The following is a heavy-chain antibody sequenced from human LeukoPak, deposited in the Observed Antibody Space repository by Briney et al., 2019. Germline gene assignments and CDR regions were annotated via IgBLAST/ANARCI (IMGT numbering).Heavy chain of an antibody. D-gene: IGHD6-25*01. CDR3: ARGRLSSSGWLTAY. V-gene: IGHV3-74*01. CDR2: ISSNGGTI. CDR1: GFTFDAYW. Sequence: GGSLRLSCAASGFTFDAYWMHGVRQAPGKGLMWVSRISSNGGTITYADSVKGRFTISRDNAKTTLFLQMNGLRAEDTAVYYCARGRLSSSGWLTAYWGQGTLVSVSS. J-gene: IGHJ4*02.